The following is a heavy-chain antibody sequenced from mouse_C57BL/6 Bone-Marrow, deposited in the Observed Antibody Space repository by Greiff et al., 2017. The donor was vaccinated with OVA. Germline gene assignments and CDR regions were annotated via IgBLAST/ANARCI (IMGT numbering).Heavy chain of an antibody. J-gene: IGHJ3*01. D-gene: IGHD2-4*01. CDR3: AREGFWDYAWFAY. CDR1: GFNIKDYY. V-gene: IGHV14-2*01. Sequence: EVMLVESGAELVKPGASVKLSCTASGFNIKDYYMHWVKQRTEQGLQWIGRIDPEDGETKYAPKFQGKATITADTSSNTAYLQLSSLTSEDTAVYYCAREGFWDYAWFAYWGQGTLVTVSA. CDR2: IDPEDGET.